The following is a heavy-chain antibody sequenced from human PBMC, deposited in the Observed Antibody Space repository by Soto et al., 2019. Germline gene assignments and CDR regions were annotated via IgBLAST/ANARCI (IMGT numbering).Heavy chain of an antibody. CDR2: ISVYNGNT. J-gene: IGHJ4*02. V-gene: IGHV1-18*01. CDR3: ARNASGGFAS. CDR1: GYTFSSSS. D-gene: IGHD3-16*01. Sequence: QVQLVQSGAQVKKPGASVKVSCKASGYTFSSSSISWVRQAPGQGLECMGWISVYNGNTNYAQTLQGRVTMSTDTSTGTEYMELRSLRSDDTAVYSCARNASGGFASWGQGTLVTVSS.